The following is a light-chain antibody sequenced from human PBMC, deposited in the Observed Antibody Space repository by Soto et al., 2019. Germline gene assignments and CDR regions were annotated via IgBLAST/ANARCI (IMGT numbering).Light chain of an antibody. CDR2: GAS. V-gene: IGKV3-20*01. Sequence: IVLTQSPGTLSLSPGERATLSCSAGQSVSSNLAWYQQKPGQAPRLLIYGASSRATGIPDRFSGSVSGTDFTLTISRLEPEDFAVYYCQQYGSSPPVTFGQGTKVDIK. CDR3: QQYGSSPPVT. CDR1: QSVSSN. J-gene: IGKJ1*01.